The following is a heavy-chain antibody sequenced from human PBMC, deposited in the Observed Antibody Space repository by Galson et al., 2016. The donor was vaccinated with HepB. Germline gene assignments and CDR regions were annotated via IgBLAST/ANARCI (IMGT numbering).Heavy chain of an antibody. CDR2: IWTDGSNK. D-gene: IGHD6-19*01. Sequence: SLRLSCAASAFTFSNYGMHWVRQAPGKGLEWVAGIWTDGSNKYYGDSVKGRFTISRDNSGNTLYLQMNSLRAEETDVYYCAKSKGGVWSYYFDYWGQGTLVTISS. V-gene: IGHV3-33*06. CDR1: AFTFSNYG. J-gene: IGHJ4*02. CDR3: AKSKGGVWSYYFDY.